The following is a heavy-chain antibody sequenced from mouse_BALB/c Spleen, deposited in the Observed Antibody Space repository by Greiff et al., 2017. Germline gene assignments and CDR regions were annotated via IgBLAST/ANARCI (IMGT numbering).Heavy chain of an antibody. J-gene: IGHJ4*01. D-gene: IGHD4-1*02. V-gene: IGHV1-4*01. Sequence: QVQLQQSGAELARPGASVKMSCKASGYTFTSYTMHWVKQRPGQGLEWIGYINPSSGYTNYNQKFKDKATLTADKSSSTAYMQLSSLTSEDSAVYYCAATGPTAMDYWGQGTSVTVSS. CDR1: GYTFTSYT. CDR2: INPSSGYT. CDR3: AATGPTAMDY.